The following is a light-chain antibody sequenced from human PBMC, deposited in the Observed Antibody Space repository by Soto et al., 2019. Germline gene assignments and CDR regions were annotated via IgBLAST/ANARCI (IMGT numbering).Light chain of an antibody. CDR2: NVI. Sequence: QSALTQPGSVSGFPGQSVTISCTGTTSDVGGYNFVSWYQHHPGKTPKLMIYNVIQRPSGVPDRFSASKSGNTASLTISGLQAEDEADYYCCSYAGSYTDVFGTGTKLTVL. J-gene: IGLJ1*01. V-gene: IGLV2-11*01. CDR1: TSDVGGYNF. CDR3: CSYAGSYTDV.